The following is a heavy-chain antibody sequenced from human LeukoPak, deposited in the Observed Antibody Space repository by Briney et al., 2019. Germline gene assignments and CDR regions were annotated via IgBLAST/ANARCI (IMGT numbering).Heavy chain of an antibody. CDR1: GVTFSNYA. D-gene: IGHD2-15*01. J-gene: IGHJ4*02. CDR2: ISAGGSST. Sequence: GGSLALSCGVSGVTFSNYAMTWVRQAPGQGLQWVSSISAGGSSTYHADSVAGRFTISRDNLENTLYLQMDSLRAEDTGVYYCARVSCSGDISYDYCDLWGQGSLVTVSP. V-gene: IGHV3-23*01. CDR3: ARVSCSGDISYDYCDL.